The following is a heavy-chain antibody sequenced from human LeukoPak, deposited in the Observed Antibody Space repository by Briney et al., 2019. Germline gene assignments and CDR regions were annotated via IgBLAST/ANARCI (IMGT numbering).Heavy chain of an antibody. CDR2: IRYDGSNK. CDR1: GFTFSSYG. D-gene: IGHD2-15*01. J-gene: IGHJ6*03. Sequence: GGSLRLSCAASGFTFSSYGMHWVRQAPGKGLEWVAFIRYDGSNKYYADSVKGRFTISRDNSKNTLYLQMNSLRAEDTAVYYCAKGGYCSGGSCYHTYYYYYMDVWGKGTTVTISS. V-gene: IGHV3-30*02. CDR3: AKGGYCSGGSCYHTYYYYYMDV.